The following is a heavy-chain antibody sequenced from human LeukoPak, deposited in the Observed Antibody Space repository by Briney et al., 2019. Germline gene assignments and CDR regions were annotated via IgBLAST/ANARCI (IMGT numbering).Heavy chain of an antibody. CDR1: GGSISSSSYY. CDR2: IYYSGST. D-gene: IGHD6-19*01. J-gene: IGHJ4*02. CDR3: FSPSIYSSGWYPGPPPGHN. V-gene: IGHV4-39*07. Sequence: SETLSLTCTVSGGSISSSSYYWGWIRQPPGKGLEWIGSIYYSGSTYYNPSLKSRVTISVDTSKNQFSLKLSSVTAADTAVYYCFSPSIYSSGWYPGPPPGHNWGQGTLVTVSS.